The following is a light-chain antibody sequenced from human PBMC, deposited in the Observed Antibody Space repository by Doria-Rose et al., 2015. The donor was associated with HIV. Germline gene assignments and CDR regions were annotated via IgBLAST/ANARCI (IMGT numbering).Light chain of an antibody. V-gene: IGKV3-20*01. CDR1: QSFSSTY. J-gene: IGKJ1*01. CDR3: HQYGTSWT. CDR2: DGY. Sequence: EIVMTQSPGTLSLSPGERATLSCRASQSFSSTYLAWYQQKPGQAPSLLIYDGYTRATGIPDRFSASGSGTDFTLTINRLEPEDFALYYCHQYGTSWTFGQGTKVEI.